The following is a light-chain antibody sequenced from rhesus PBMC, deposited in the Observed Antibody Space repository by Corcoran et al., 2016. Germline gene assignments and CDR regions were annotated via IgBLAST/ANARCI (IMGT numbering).Light chain of an antibody. CDR1: SGDVGAYNW. Sequence: QSALTQSPSVSKSLGQSVTISCTGTSGDVGAYNWVSWYQQHPGKAPKLLIFEVTKRPSGVSPRFSGSKSGNTASLTISGLQAEDEADYHCCSFGSGSTFMFGSGTRLTVL. J-gene: IGLJ1*01. CDR2: EVT. CDR3: CSFGSGSTFM. V-gene: IGLV2-38*01.